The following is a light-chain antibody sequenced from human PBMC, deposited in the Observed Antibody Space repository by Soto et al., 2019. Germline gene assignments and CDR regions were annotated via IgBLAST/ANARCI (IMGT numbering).Light chain of an antibody. V-gene: IGLV3-21*04. J-gene: IGLJ2*01. CDR2: YDS. Sequence: SYELTQPPSVSVAPGKTARITCGVNNIGSKSGHWYQQKPGQAPVLVIYYDSDRPSGIPERFSGSNSGNTATLTISRVEAGDEADYYCQVWDSSSDLLVFGGGTKVTVL. CDR3: QVWDSSSDLLV. CDR1: NIGSKS.